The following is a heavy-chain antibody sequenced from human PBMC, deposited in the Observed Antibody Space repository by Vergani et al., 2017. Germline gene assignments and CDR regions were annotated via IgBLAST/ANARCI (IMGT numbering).Heavy chain of an antibody. Sequence: QVQLQESGPGLVKSSETLSLTCSVSFDSIRNLYCNWIRQPPGKGLEWIGSIHYSENTDYNPSLKTRVTISVDTSKNQFSLTLTSVTAADTAVYYCARVDTRVPATSHFYYVDVWGKGTTVVVSS. CDR3: ARVDTRVPATSHFYYVDV. CDR1: FDSIRNLY. J-gene: IGHJ6*03. D-gene: IGHD6-25*01. CDR2: IHYSENT. V-gene: IGHV4-59*11.